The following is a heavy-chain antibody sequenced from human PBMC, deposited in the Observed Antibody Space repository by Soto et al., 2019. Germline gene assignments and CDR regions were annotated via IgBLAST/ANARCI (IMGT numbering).Heavy chain of an antibody. D-gene: IGHD3-22*01. J-gene: IGHJ6*02. V-gene: IGHV1-69*13. Sequence: SVKVSCKASGGTFSSYAISWVRQAPGQGLEWMGGIIPIFGTANYAQKFQGRVTITADESTSTAYMELSSLRSEDTAVYYCARKADYYDSRVYGMDVWRQRTTVTVPS. CDR1: GGTFSSYA. CDR2: IIPIFGTA. CDR3: ARKADYYDSRVYGMDV.